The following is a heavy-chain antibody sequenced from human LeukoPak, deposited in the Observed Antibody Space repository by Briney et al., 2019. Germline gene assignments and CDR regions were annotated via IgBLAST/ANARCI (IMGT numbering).Heavy chain of an antibody. J-gene: IGHJ4*02. V-gene: IGHV1-2*02. CDR3: ARSYSYGDY. CDR2: INPNSGGT. D-gene: IGHD5-18*01. Sequence: ASVKVSCKASGYTFTSYGICWVRQAPGQGLEWMGWINPNSGGTNYAQKFQGRVTMTRDTSISTAYMELSRLRSDDTAVYYCARSYSYGDYWGQGTLVTVSS. CDR1: GYTFTSYG.